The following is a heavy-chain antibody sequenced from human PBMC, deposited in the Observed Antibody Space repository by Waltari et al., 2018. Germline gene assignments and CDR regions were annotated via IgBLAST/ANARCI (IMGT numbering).Heavy chain of an antibody. V-gene: IGHV1-24*01. D-gene: IGHD3-10*01. J-gene: IGHJ5*02. CDR3: ATDRLSGRGNWFDP. Sequence: QVQLVQSGDEVKKPGDSVMVPAKVSGYHHHELSMLWVRQATGEGLEWMGGFDPEDGETNYAQKFQIRVTITENTSTDTAYMELSSLISEDTAVYYCATDRLSGRGNWFDPWGQGTLVTVSS. CDR1: GYHHHELS. CDR2: FDPEDGET.